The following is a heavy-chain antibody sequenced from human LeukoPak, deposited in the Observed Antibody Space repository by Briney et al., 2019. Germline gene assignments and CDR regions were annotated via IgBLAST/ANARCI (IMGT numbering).Heavy chain of an antibody. CDR2: IYYSGST. CDR3: ARGADSSGYYTYYYYYGMDV. Sequence: SETLSLTCTVSGGSISSYYWSWIRQPPGKGLEWIGYIYYSGSTNYNPSLKSRVTISVDTSKNQFSLKLSSVTAAVTAVYYCARGADSSGYYTYYYYYGMDVWGQGTTVTVSS. CDR1: GGSISSYY. D-gene: IGHD3-22*01. J-gene: IGHJ6*02. V-gene: IGHV4-59*01.